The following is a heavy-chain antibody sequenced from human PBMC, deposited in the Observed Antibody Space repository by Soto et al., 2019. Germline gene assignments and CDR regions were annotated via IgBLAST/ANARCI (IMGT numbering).Heavy chain of an antibody. J-gene: IGHJ4*02. CDR3: ERSRKECSATSCYDY. D-gene: IGHD2-2*01. CDR2: MNPNSGNP. V-gene: IGHV1-8*01. Sequence: QVQLVQSGAEVKKPGASVKVSCKASGYTFTSYDINWVRQATGQGLEWMGWMNPNSGNPGYAQRFQGRVTITRNTSISTAYMELSSLRSEDTAVYYCERSRKECSATSCYDYWGQGTLVTVSS. CDR1: GYTFTSYD.